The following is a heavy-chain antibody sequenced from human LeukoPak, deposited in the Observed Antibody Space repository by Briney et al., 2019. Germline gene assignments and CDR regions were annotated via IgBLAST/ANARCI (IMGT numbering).Heavy chain of an antibody. CDR2: IKQDGSEK. V-gene: IGHV3-7*03. J-gene: IGHJ4*02. Sequence: GGSLRLSCAASGFTFSSYSMSWVRQAPGKGLEWVANIKQDGSEKYYVDSVKGRFTISRDNAKNSLYLQMNSLRAEDTAVYYCSRRYFDYWGQGTLVTVSS. CDR1: GFTFSSYS. CDR3: SRRYFDY.